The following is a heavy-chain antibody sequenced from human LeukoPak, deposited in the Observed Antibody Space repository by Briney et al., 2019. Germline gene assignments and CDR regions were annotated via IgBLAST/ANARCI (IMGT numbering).Heavy chain of an antibody. D-gene: IGHD6-19*01. V-gene: IGHV3-23*01. Sequence: GGSLRLSCAASGFTFSSYAMYWVRQAPGKGLEWVSGIFGSGGSTHYADSVKGRFTISRDNSKNTVYLQMNSLRAEDTAVYYCAKTTTGYSSGRFPGWPVDSWGQGTLVTVSS. CDR3: AKTTTGYSSGRFPGWPVDS. CDR2: IFGSGGST. CDR1: GFTFSSYA. J-gene: IGHJ4*02.